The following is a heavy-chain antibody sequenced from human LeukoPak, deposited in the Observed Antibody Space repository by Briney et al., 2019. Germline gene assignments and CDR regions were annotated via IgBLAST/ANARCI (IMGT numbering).Heavy chain of an antibody. J-gene: IGHJ4*02. D-gene: IGHD5-12*01. CDR3: ARVYSRESGYDFVFHY. V-gene: IGHV3-48*03. Sequence: GGSLRLSCEGSGFTFSSFEMNWVRQAPGKGLEWVSYISSSGKNIYYADSVKGRFTISRDNSKNTLYLQMNSLRAEDTAVYYCARVYSRESGYDFVFHYWGQGTLVTVSS. CDR2: ISSSGKNI. CDR1: GFTFSSFE.